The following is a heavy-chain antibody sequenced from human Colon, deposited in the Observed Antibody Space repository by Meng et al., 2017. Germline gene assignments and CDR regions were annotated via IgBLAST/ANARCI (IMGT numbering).Heavy chain of an antibody. Sequence: GESLKISCVASGFTFSSYSMHWVRQAPGKGLEWVANITKDGGKEHYVDSVKGRFTISRDNAKNSLYLQINSLRAEDTAVYYCARWQAAAGRNNDYWGQGTRVTGAS. CDR2: ITKDGGKE. J-gene: IGHJ4*02. CDR3: ARWQAAAGRNNDY. D-gene: IGHD1-14*01. V-gene: IGHV3-7*01. CDR1: GFTFSSYS.